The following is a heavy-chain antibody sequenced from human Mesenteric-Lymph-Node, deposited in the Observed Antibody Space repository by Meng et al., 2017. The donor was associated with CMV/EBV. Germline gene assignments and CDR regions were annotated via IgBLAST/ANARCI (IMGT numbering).Heavy chain of an antibody. CDR3: ARGSSYDILTGYFDY. CDR1: CGSFSGYY. V-gene: IGHV4-34*01. CDR2: INHSGST. Sequence: QVQLQQLGAGLLKPSETLSVTCAVYCGSFSGYYWNWIRQSPEKGLEWIGEINHSGSTTYNPSFTSRIIISVDTSTNQISLNMSSVTAADTAVYYCARGSSYDILTGYFDYWGQGALVTVSS. J-gene: IGHJ4*02. D-gene: IGHD3-9*01.